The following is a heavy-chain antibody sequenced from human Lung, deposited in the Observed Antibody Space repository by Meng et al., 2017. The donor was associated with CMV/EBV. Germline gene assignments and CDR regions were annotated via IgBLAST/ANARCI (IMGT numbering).Heavy chain of an antibody. CDR1: GDSITSYY. CDR2: ISASGNT. V-gene: IGHV4-4*07. CDR3: ARDFGSSWYPNWFDP. J-gene: IGHJ5*02. D-gene: IGHD6-13*01. Sequence: GCGHALVKPSETLALTCTVFGDSITSYYWSWIRQPAGKGLEWIGRISASGNTRYTPSLKSRVTMSVDTSKNQFSLKLSSVTAADTAVYYCARDFGSSWYPNWFDPWGQGTLVTVSS.